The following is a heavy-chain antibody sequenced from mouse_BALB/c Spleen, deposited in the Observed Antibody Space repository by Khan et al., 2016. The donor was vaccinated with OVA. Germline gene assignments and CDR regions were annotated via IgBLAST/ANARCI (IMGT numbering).Heavy chain of an antibody. J-gene: IGHJ1*01. CDR3: SRYLICYGRGYFDV. Sequence: VQLKESGPGLVKPSQSLSLTCTVTGYSITSDYAWNWIRQFPGNKLEWMGYISYSNSTNYNPSLKSRISITRDTSKNQFFLQLNSVTTEDTATYYCSRYLICYGRGYFDVWGAGTTVTVSS. CDR2: ISYSNST. V-gene: IGHV3-2*02. D-gene: IGHD1-1*01. CDR1: GYSITSDYA.